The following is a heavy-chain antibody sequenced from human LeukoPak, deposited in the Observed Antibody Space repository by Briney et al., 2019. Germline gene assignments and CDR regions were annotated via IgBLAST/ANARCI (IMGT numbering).Heavy chain of an antibody. CDR1: GDSLSSYY. Sequence: SETLSLTCTVSGDSLSSYYWSWIRQPPGKGLEWIGYIYYSGSTNYNPSLKSRVTISVDTSKNQFSLKLSSVTAADTAVYYCARAGIAVAGTNWFDPWGQGTLVTVSS. V-gene: IGHV4-59*01. CDR3: ARAGIAVAGTNWFDP. D-gene: IGHD6-19*01. CDR2: IYYSGST. J-gene: IGHJ5*02.